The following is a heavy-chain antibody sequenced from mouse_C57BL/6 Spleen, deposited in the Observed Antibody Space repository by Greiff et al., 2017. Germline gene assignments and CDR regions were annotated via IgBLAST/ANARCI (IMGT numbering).Heavy chain of an antibody. Sequence: QVQLQQPGAELVKPGASVKLSCKASGYTFTSYWMQWVKQRPGQGLEWIGEIDPSDSYTTYNQKFKGKATLTVDTSSSTAYMQLSSLTSEYSAVYYCARLDDYDYFDYWGQGTTLTVSS. CDR2: IDPSDSYT. D-gene: IGHD2-4*01. CDR1: GYTFTSYW. J-gene: IGHJ2*01. V-gene: IGHV1-50*01. CDR3: ARLDDYDYFDY.